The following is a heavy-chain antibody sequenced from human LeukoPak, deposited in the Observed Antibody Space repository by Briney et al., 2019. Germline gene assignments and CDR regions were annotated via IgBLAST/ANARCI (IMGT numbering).Heavy chain of an antibody. J-gene: IGHJ5*02. CDR2: INPNSGGT. Sequence: ASVKVSCKAPGYTFTGYYMHWVRQAPGQGLEWMGWINPNSGGTNYAQKFQGRVTMTRDTSISTAYMELSRLRSDDTAVYYCARDRIAAVVGQIVNWFDPWGQGTLVTVSS. D-gene: IGHD6-13*01. V-gene: IGHV1-2*02. CDR3: ARDRIAAVVGQIVNWFDP. CDR1: GYTFTGYY.